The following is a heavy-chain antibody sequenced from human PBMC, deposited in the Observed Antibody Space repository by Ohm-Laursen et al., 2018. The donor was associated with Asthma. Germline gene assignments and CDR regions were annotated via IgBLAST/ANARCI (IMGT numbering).Heavy chain of an antibody. J-gene: IGHJ4*02. CDR2: ISYDGSNK. CDR1: GFTFSSYA. D-gene: IGHD6-13*01. Sequence: SLRLSCAASGFTFSSYARHWVRQAPGKGLEWVAVISYDGSNKYCADSVKGRFTISRDNSKNTLYLQMNSLRAEDTAVYYCARDYRSLSAGSSPTYWGQGTLVTVSS. V-gene: IGHV3-30-3*01. CDR3: ARDYRSLSAGSSPTY.